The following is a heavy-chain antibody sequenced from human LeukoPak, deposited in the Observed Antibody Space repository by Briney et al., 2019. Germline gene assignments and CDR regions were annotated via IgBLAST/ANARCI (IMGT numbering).Heavy chain of an antibody. CDR2: ISYDGSNK. CDR1: GFTFSSYG. V-gene: IGHV3-30*03. D-gene: IGHD6-19*01. CDR3: RAVAGTGTDY. J-gene: IGHJ4*02. Sequence: GRSLRLSCAASGFTFSSYGMHWVRQAPGKGLEWVAVISYDGSNKYYADSVKGRFTISRDNSKNTLYLQMNSLRAEDTAVYYCRAVAGTGTDYWGQGTLVTVSS.